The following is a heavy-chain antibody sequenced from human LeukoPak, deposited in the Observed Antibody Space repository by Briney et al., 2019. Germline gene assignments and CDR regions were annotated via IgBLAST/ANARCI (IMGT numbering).Heavy chain of an antibody. V-gene: IGHV3-23*01. Sequence: GGSLRLSCAASGFTFSSYAMSWVRQAPGKGLEWVSAISGSGGSTYYADPVKGRFTISRDNSKNTLYLQMNSLRAEDTAVYYCATTFHYGSGSYCFDYWGQGTLVTVSS. CDR1: GFTFSSYA. D-gene: IGHD3-10*01. J-gene: IGHJ4*02. CDR2: ISGSGGST. CDR3: ATTFHYGSGSYCFDY.